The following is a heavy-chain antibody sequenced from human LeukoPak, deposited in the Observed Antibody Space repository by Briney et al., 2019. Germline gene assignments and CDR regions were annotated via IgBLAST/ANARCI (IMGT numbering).Heavy chain of an antibody. CDR2: ISYDGSNK. D-gene: IGHD4-11*01. CDR1: GFTFSSYG. V-gene: IGHV3-30*03. J-gene: IGHJ4*02. CDR3: VSTRFDY. Sequence: GGSLRLSCAASGFTFSSYGMHWVRQAPGKGLEWVAVISYDGSNKYYADSVKGRFTTSRDNSKNTLYLQMNSLRAEDTAVYYCVSTRFDYWGQGTLVIVSS.